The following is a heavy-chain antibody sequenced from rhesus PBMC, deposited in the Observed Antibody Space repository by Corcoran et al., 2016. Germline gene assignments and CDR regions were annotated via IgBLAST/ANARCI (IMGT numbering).Heavy chain of an antibody. V-gene: IGHV1-200*01. CDR3: ARRLRYFDY. J-gene: IGHJ4*01. Sequence: QVQLVQSGAEVKKPGASVKLSCTASGYTFISHSINLVRQGPGQGPYCMGWIKPSNGNTGYEQKFKGRVTMTRDTSTSIAYMELSSLRSEDTAVYYCARRLRYFDYWGQGVLVTVSS. CDR1: GYTFISHS. D-gene: IGHD3-9*01. CDR2: IKPSNGNT.